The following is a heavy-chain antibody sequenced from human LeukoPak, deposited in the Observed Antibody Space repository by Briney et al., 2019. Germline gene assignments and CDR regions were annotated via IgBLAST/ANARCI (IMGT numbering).Heavy chain of an antibody. CDR1: GGSISSYY. CDR3: ARDLRGGQVLQRYDYYGMDV. D-gene: IGHD4/OR15-4a*01. Sequence: SETLSLTCTVSGGSISSYYWSWIRQPAGKGLEWIGRIYTSGSTNYNPSLKSRVTMSVDTSKNQFSLKLSSVTAADTAVYYCARDLRGGQVLQRYDYYGMDVWGQGTTVTVSS. V-gene: IGHV4-4*07. J-gene: IGHJ6*02. CDR2: IYTSGST.